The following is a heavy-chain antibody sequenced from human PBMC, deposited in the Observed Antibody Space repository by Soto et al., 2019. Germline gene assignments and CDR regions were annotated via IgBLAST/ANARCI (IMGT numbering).Heavy chain of an antibody. D-gene: IGHD2-2*01. CDR1: GFTFSSYA. Sequence: VQLLESGGGLVQPGGSLRLSCAASGFTFSSYAMSWVRQAPGKGLEWVSAISGSGGSTYYADSVKGRFTISRDNSKNTLYLQMNSLRAEDTAVYYCAKSPDIVVVPAAMLDYWGQGTLVTVSS. CDR2: ISGSGGST. J-gene: IGHJ4*02. CDR3: AKSPDIVVVPAAMLDY. V-gene: IGHV3-23*01.